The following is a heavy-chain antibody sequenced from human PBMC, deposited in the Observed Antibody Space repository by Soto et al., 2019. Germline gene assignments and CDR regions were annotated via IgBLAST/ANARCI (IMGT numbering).Heavy chain of an antibody. Sequence: EGQLVETGGDLIQPGGSLRLSCAASGFTVSTYYMTWVRQAPGKGLEWVSVIYSGGSTYYADSVKGRFTISRDSSKNTVFLQMNSLRAEDTAVYYRARGISGTLNLLGSFDIWGQGTMVTVSS. CDR3: ARGISGTLNLLGSFDI. CDR1: GFTVSTYY. CDR2: IYSGGST. V-gene: IGHV3-53*02. D-gene: IGHD1-7*01. J-gene: IGHJ3*02.